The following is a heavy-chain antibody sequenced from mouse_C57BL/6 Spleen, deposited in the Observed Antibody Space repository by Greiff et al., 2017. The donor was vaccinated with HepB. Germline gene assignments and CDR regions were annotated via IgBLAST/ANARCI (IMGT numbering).Heavy chain of an antibody. CDR2: IDPENGDT. V-gene: IGHV14-4*01. Sequence: EVQLPQSGAELVRPGASVKLSCTASGFNIKDDYMHWVKQRPEQGLEWIGWIDPENGDTEYASKFQGKATITADTSSNTAYLQLSSLTSEDTAVYYCTTGTTVVADYWGQGTTLTVSS. CDR1: GFNIKDDY. J-gene: IGHJ2*01. D-gene: IGHD1-1*01. CDR3: TTGTTVVADY.